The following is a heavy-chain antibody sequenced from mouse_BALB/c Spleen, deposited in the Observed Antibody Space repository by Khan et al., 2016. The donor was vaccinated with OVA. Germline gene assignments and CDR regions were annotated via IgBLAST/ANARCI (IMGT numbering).Heavy chain of an antibody. CDR1: GYTFTTYW. CDR3: TRDRIDY. J-gene: IGHJ2*01. V-gene: IGHV1-7*01. CDR2: INPTSGYT. Sequence: VQLQESGAELAKPGASVKMSCKASGYTFTTYWMHWVKQGPGQGLEWIGYINPTSGYTDYNEKFKDRATLSADKSSSTAYMQLSSLTSEDSAVYYCTRDRIDYGGQGTTLTVSS.